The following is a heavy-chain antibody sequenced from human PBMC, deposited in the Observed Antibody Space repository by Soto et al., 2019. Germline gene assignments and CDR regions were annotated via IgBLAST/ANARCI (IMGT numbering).Heavy chain of an antibody. CDR2: INTNSGGT. J-gene: IGHJ4*02. D-gene: IGHD2-15*01. CDR3: ARGAGEVVAAVHGLWY. V-gene: IGHV1-2*04. Sequence: GSSVEVSCTASGYTFTGYYMHWVRQAHEQGLEWMGWINTNSGGTNYAQKFQGWVSMTRDTSISIAYMELSRRRSDDTAVYYCARGAGEVVAAVHGLWYRGQGTLVTVSS. CDR1: GYTFTGYY.